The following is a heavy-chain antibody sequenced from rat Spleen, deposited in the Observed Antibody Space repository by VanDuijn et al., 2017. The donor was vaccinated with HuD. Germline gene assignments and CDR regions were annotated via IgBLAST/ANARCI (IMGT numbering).Heavy chain of an antibody. Sequence: EVQLQESGPGLVKPSQSLSLTCSVTGDSISSNFWGWIRKFPGNKMEWMGYISYSGSTDYNPSLKSRISITRATSKNQFFLQLNSVTTENTATYYCVGNFDGTYYYVMDAWGQGASVTVSS. CDR2: ISYSGST. CDR3: VGNFDGTYYYVMDA. CDR1: GDSISSNF. V-gene: IGHV3-1*01. J-gene: IGHJ4*01. D-gene: IGHD1-12*02.